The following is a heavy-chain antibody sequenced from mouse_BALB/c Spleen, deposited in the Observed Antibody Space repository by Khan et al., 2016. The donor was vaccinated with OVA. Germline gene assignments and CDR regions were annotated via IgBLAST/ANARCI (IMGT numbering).Heavy chain of an antibody. D-gene: IGHD2-1*01. CDR3: ARGDFGNYEFAY. V-gene: IGHV1S132*01. Sequence: QVQLQQSGAELVKPGASVKLSCKTSGYTFTSYWIQWVKQRPGQGLGWIGQIFPGTDTTYYNENFKGKATLTVDTSSNTAYMQFSSLTSEDSAVYCCARGDFGNYEFAYWGQGTLVTVSP. CDR2: IFPGTDTT. J-gene: IGHJ3*01. CDR1: GYTFTSYW.